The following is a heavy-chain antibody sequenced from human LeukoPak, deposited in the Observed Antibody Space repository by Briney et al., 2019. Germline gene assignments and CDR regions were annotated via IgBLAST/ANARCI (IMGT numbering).Heavy chain of an antibody. CDR1: GFTFSSYE. J-gene: IGHJ5*02. CDR3: AREVAVPGRNA. D-gene: IGHD6-19*01. V-gene: IGHV3-48*03. Sequence: GGSLRLSCAASGFTFSSYEMNWVRQAPGKGLEWVSYISSSGSTIYYADSVKGRFTISRDNAKNSLYLQMNSLRAEDTAVYYCAREVAVPGRNAWGQGTLVAVSS. CDR2: ISSSGSTI.